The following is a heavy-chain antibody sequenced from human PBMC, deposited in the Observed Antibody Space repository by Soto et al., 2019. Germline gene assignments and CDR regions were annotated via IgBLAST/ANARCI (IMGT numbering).Heavy chain of an antibody. J-gene: IGHJ4*02. CDR2: ISVHNGYT. V-gene: IGHV1-18*01. CDR3: ARLEHNFGPHDY. Sequence: QVQLAQSGAEVKKPGASVTVSCKASGYTFSSYGISWVRQTPGQGLEWVGWISVHNGYTKYATELQGRVTMTTDTSTSTAYMELRSLRSDDSAVYYCARLEHNFGPHDYWGQGTLVTVTS. D-gene: IGHD1-1*01. CDR1: GYTFSSYG.